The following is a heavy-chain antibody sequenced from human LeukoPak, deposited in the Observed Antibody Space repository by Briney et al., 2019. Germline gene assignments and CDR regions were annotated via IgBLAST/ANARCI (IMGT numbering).Heavy chain of an antibody. Sequence: ASVKVSCKASGYTFTSYYMHWVRQAPGQGLEWMGIINPSGGSTSYAQKFQGRVTMTRDTSTSTVYMELSSLRSEDTAVYYCARDSIGAIFGVVNNWLDPWGQGTLVTVSS. D-gene: IGHD3-3*01. J-gene: IGHJ5*02. CDR2: INPSGGST. CDR1: GYTFTSYY. CDR3: ARDSIGAIFGVVNNWLDP. V-gene: IGHV1-46*01.